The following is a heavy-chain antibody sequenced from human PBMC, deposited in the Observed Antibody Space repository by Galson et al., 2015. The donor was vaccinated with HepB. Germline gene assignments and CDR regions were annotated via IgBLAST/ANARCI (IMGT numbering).Heavy chain of an antibody. CDR3: VRPAYNALTGYYYALDY. D-gene: IGHD3-9*01. Sequence: SLRLSCAASEFTFTNYWMHWVRQAPGQGLVWISRINPDGSTTNYADSVKGRFTVSRDNAKNTLYLQMNSLSAEDTAIYYCVRPAYNALTGYYYALDYWGQETLVTVSS. CDR1: EFTFTNYW. V-gene: IGHV3-74*01. J-gene: IGHJ4*02. CDR2: INPDGSTT.